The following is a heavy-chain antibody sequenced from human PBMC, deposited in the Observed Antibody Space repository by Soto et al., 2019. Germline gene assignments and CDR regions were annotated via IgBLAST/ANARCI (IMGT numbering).Heavy chain of an antibody. CDR1: GYSFTSYW. V-gene: IGHV5-10-1*01. D-gene: IGHD6-13*01. Sequence: GESLKISCKGSGYSFTSYWISWVRQMPGKGLEWMGRIDPIDSYTNYSPSFQGHVTISADKSISTAYLQWSSLKASDTAMYYCARTAAAGKYYYGMDVWGQGTTVTVSS. CDR2: IDPIDSYT. CDR3: ARTAAAGKYYYGMDV. J-gene: IGHJ6*02.